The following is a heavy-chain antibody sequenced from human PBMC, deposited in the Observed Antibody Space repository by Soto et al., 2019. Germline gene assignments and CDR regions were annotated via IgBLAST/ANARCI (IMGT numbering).Heavy chain of an antibody. Sequence: GGSLRLSCAASGFTFSSSAMSWVRQAPGKGLEWVSGISGSGGSTYYADSVKGRFTISRDNSKNTLYLQMNSLRAEDTAVYYCAKDTAMVLYYFDYWGQGTLVTSPQ. CDR1: GFTFSSSA. V-gene: IGHV3-23*01. CDR3: AKDTAMVLYYFDY. J-gene: IGHJ4*02. D-gene: IGHD5-18*01. CDR2: ISGSGGST.